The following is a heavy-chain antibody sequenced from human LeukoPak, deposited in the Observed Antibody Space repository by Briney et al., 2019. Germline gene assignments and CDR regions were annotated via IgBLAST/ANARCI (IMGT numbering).Heavy chain of an antibody. CDR3: AKDRIPDGFYSIDS. CDR2: IFGNGAGI. D-gene: IGHD3-22*01. V-gene: IGHV3-23*01. CDR1: GFSLGVYA. Sequence: GGSLRLSCTAPGFSLGVYAMNWVRQAPGKGLEWISSIFGNGAGINYADSVKGRFTISRDNAQNTLCLQMNSLRAEDTAVYYCAKDRIPDGFYSIDSWGQGVLVTVSS. J-gene: IGHJ4*02.